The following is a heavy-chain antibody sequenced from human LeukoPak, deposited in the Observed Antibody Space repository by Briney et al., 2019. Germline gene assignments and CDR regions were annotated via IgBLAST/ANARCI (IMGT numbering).Heavy chain of an antibody. CDR2: IPYDAVRK. CDR1: GFTFNTYA. CDR3: ARDYKYAFDN. J-gene: IGHJ4*02. V-gene: IGHV3-30*02. D-gene: IGHD5-24*01. Sequence: GGSLRLSCATSGFTFNTYAMHWVRQAPGKGLEWVAFIPYDAVRKYYADSVKGRFTISRDSSQNTLFLQMNSLRAEDTAVYHCARDYKYAFDNWGQGTLVTVSS.